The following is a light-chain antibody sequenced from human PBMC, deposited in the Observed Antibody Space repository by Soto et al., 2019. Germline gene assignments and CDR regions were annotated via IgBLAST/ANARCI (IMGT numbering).Light chain of an antibody. CDR3: QSYDNSQTDVYV. CDR1: SSNIGAGYD. J-gene: IGLJ1*01. V-gene: IGLV1-40*01. CDR2: GNS. Sequence: QSVLTEPPSVSGAPGQRVTISCTGGSSNIGAGYDVHWYQQLPGTAPKLLIYGNSNRPSGVPDRFSGSKSGTSASLAISGLQAEDEAEYYCQSYDNSQTDVYVVGTGT.